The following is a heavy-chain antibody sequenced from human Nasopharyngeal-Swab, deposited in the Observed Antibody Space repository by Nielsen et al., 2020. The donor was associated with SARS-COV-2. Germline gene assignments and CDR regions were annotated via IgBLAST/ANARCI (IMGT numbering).Heavy chain of an antibody. CDR2: INPSGGGT. CDR1: GYTFTTYN. J-gene: IGHJ4*02. V-gene: IGHV1-46*01. Sequence: ASVKVSCKASGYTFTTYNVHWVRQAPGQGLEWMGIINPSGGGTSYAQKFQGRVTMTSDMSTTTVYMELSSLRSEDTAVYYCARDCFFDGSDSSVIDHWGQGTSVTVSS. CDR3: ARDCFFDGSDSSVIDH. D-gene: IGHD1-26*01.